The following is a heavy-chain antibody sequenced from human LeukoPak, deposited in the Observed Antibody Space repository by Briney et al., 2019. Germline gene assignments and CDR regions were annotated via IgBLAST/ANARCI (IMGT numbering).Heavy chain of an antibody. CDR1: GGSISSGRNY. V-gene: IGHV4-61*02. Sequence: SETLSRTCTVSGGSISSGRNYWSWIRQPAGKGLEWIGRFYPSGSTNYNPSLKSRVTISVDTSKNQFSLKLSSVTAADTAVYYCARVAIVVVRRAFDIWGQGTMVTVSS. CDR3: ARVAIVVVRRAFDI. D-gene: IGHD3-22*01. CDR2: FYPSGST. J-gene: IGHJ3*02.